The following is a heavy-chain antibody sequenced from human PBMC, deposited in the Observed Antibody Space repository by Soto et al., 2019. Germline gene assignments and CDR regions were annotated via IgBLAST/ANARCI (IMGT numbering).Heavy chain of an antibody. Sequence: SETLSLTCSVSGDSISSGDYYWSWIRQPPGKGLEWIGYIYYTGSTYYNPPLGSRLIISVDTSKNHFSLRLTSLTAADAAVYYCATSDATGHRFWGQGALVTVSS. CDR3: ATSDATGHRF. CDR1: GDSISSGDYY. D-gene: IGHD2-15*01. J-gene: IGHJ4*02. CDR2: IYYTGST. V-gene: IGHV4-30-4*01.